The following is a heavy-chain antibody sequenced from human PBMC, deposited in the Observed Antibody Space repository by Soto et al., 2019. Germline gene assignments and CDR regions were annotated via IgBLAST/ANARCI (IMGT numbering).Heavy chain of an antibody. Sequence: PSETLSLTCTVSGASVSSSSYYWGWIRQPPGKGLEWIGSIYYSGRTYYKPSLKSRVTIFVDTSKKQFSLKLSSVTATETAVYFCARHGSTVTTARFDYWGQGTLVTVSS. J-gene: IGHJ4*02. CDR2: IYYSGRT. CDR1: GASVSSSSYY. D-gene: IGHD4-4*01. CDR3: ARHGSTVTTARFDY. V-gene: IGHV4-39*01.